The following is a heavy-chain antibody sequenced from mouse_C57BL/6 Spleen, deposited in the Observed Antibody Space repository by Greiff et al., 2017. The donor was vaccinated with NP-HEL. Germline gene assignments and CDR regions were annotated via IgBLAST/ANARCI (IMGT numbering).Heavy chain of an antibody. Sequence: EVKLMESGGGLVKPGGSLKLSCAASGFTFSDYGMHWVRQAPEKGLEWVAYISSGSSTIYYADTVKGRTTISTDNAKNTLFLQMTSLRSEDTAMYYGARSYYYGSSYYFDYWGQGTTLTVSS. CDR3: ARSYYYGSSYYFDY. J-gene: IGHJ2*01. D-gene: IGHD1-1*01. CDR1: GFTFSDYG. V-gene: IGHV5-17*01. CDR2: ISSGSSTI.